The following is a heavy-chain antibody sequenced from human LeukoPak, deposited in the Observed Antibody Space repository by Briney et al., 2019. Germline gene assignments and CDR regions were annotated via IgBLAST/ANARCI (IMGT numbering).Heavy chain of an antibody. CDR2: ISYDGSNK. D-gene: IGHD3-9*01. CDR1: GFTFSSYA. J-gene: IGHJ4*02. CDR3: AREARYFDWLLYYFDY. Sequence: PGGSLRLSCAASGFTFSSYAMHWVRQAPGKGLEWVAVISYDGSNKYYADSVKGRFTISRDNSKNTLYLQMNSLRAEDTAVYYCAREARYFDWLLYYFDYWGQGTLVTVSS. V-gene: IGHV3-30*04.